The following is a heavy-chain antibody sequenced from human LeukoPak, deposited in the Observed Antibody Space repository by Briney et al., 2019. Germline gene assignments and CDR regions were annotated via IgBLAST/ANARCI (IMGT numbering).Heavy chain of an antibody. V-gene: IGHV1-2*02. CDR2: INPNSGGA. CDR3: ARDYGGFCTSDNCYRTIFDY. CDR1: GYTFTGYY. J-gene: IGHJ4*02. Sequence: ASVKVSCKASGYTFTGYYMHWVRQAPGQGLEWMGWINPNSGGANYAQKFQGRVTMTRDTSISTAYMDLRSLRSDDTAVYYCARDYGGFCTSDNCYRTIFDYWGQGTLVTVSS. D-gene: IGHD2-2*02.